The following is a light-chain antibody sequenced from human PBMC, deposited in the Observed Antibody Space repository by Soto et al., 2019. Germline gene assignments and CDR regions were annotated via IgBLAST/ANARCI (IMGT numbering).Light chain of an antibody. CDR2: GAS. Sequence: EIVLTQSPATLSLSPGERATLSCRASQSVSSSYLGWYQQKPGQAPRLLIYGASSRATGIPDRFSGSGSGTDFTLTISRLEPEDFAVYYCQQYGSSTWTFGQGTKVDI. V-gene: IGKV3-20*01. CDR3: QQYGSSTWT. CDR1: QSVSSSY. J-gene: IGKJ1*01.